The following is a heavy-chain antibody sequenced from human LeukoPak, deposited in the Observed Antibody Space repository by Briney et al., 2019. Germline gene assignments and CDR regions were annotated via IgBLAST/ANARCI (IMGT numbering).Heavy chain of an antibody. Sequence: ASVKVSCKASGYTFTGYYMHWVRQAPGQGLEWMGRTNPNSGGTNYAQKFQGRVTMTRDTSISTAYMELSRLRSDDTAVYYCAPLPPAAPTGYSSSWYFGSWGQGTLVTVSS. V-gene: IGHV1-2*06. J-gene: IGHJ4*02. CDR2: TNPNSGGT. CDR1: GYTFTGYY. D-gene: IGHD6-13*01. CDR3: APLPPAAPTGYSSSWYFGS.